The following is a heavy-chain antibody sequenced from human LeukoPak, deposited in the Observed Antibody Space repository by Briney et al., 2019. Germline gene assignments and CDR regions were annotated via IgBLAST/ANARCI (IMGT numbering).Heavy chain of an antibody. J-gene: IGHJ3*02. CDR2: IIPIFGTA. CDR1: GGTFSSHA. V-gene: IGHV1-69*13. CDR3: ARARDAFDI. Sequence: PGASVKVSCKASGGTFSSHAITWVRQTPGQGLEWMGGIIPIFGTANYAQRFQGRVTITADESTSTAYMELNNLRSEDTAVYYCARARDAFDIWGQGTMVTVSS.